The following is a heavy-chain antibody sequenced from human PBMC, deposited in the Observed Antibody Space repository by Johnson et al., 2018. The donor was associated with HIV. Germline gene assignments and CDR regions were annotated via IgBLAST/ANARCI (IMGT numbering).Heavy chain of an antibody. Sequence: QVQLVESGGGLVQPGGSLRLSCAASGFTFSDHYMNWIRQAPGKGLEWVSYISSSDNTTYYADSVKGRFTISRDNAKNSLYLQMNSLRAEDTALYYCTSDRVWIVGATGALDVWGQGTMVTVSS. CDR3: TSDRVWIVGATGALDV. J-gene: IGHJ3*01. CDR2: ISSSDNTT. V-gene: IGHV3-11*04. CDR1: GFTFSDHY. D-gene: IGHD1-26*01.